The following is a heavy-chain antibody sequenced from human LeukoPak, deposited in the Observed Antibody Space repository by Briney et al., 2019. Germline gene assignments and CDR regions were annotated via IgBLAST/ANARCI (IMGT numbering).Heavy chain of an antibody. V-gene: IGHV3-66*01. CDR3: ARDIPIVGATDY. CDR2: IYSGGSS. Sequence: GGSLSLSCAASGFTFSSYAMSWVRQAPGKGLEWVSVIYSGGSSYYADSVKGRFTISRDNSKNTLYLQMNSLRAEDTAVYYCARDIPIVGATDYWGQGTLVTVSS. J-gene: IGHJ4*02. D-gene: IGHD1-26*01. CDR1: GFTFSSYA.